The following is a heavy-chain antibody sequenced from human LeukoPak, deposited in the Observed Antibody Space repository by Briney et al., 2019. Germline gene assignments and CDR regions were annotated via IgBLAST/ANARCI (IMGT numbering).Heavy chain of an antibody. Sequence: GGSLRLSCAASGFTLSTYAMHWVRQAPGKGLEWVAVISYDGNDKYYADSVRGRFTISRDNSKNMLYLQMNSLRVEDTAVYYCARDIRSRLNWSGSRAGYWGQGTLVTVSS. CDR1: GFTLSTYA. CDR2: ISYDGNDK. J-gene: IGHJ4*02. V-gene: IGHV3-30*04. D-gene: IGHD3-3*01. CDR3: ARDIRSRLNWSGSRAGY.